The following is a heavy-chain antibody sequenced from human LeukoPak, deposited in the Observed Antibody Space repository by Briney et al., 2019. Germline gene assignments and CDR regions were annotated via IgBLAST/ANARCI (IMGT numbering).Heavy chain of an antibody. Sequence: GGSLRLSCAASGFTFDDYAMHWVRHAPGKGLEWVSLISGDGGSTYYADSVKGRFTISRDNSKNSLYLQMNSLRTEDTALYYCASTYYYDSSGYPRGAFDIWGQGTMVTVSS. J-gene: IGHJ3*02. V-gene: IGHV3-43*02. CDR1: GFTFDDYA. CDR2: ISGDGGST. D-gene: IGHD3-22*01. CDR3: ASTYYYDSSGYPRGAFDI.